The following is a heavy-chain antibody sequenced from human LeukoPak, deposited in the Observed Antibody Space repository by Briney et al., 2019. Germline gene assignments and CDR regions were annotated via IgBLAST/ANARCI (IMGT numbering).Heavy chain of an antibody. V-gene: IGHV4-59*01. J-gene: IGHJ4*02. CDR1: GGSINTYY. D-gene: IGHD3-10*01. CDR3: ARSRATMVRGSPNWNFDY. Sequence: SETLSLTCTVSGGSINTYYWSWIRQPPGKGLEWIGYIYYSGSTNCKPSLKSRVIILVDTSKNQFSLKLSSVTAADTAVYYCARSRATMVRGSPNWNFDYWGQGILVTVSS. CDR2: IYYSGST.